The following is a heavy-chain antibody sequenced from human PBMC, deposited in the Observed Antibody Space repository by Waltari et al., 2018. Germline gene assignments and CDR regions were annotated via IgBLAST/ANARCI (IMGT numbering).Heavy chain of an antibody. CDR1: GFTFSSYE. CDR3: ARDKEVGAFDY. D-gene: IGHD1-26*01. J-gene: IGHJ4*02. CDR2: ISSSGSTI. Sequence: EVQLVESGGGLVQPGGSLRLSCAASGFTFSSYEMNWVRQAPGKGLELVSYISSSGSTIYYADSVKGRFTISRDNAKNSLYLQMNSLRAEDTAVYYCARDKEVGAFDYWGQGTLVTVSS. V-gene: IGHV3-48*03.